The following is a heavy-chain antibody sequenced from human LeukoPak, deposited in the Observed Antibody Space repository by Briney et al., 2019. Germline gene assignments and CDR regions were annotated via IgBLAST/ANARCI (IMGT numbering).Heavy chain of an antibody. CDR3: ARDGRLYGSGSYADY. J-gene: IGHJ4*02. D-gene: IGHD3-10*01. Sequence: ASVKVSCKVSGYTLTELSMHWVRQAPGQGLEWMGWINPNSGGTNYAQKFQGRVTMTRDTSISTAYMELSRLRSDDTAVYYCARDGRLYGSGSYADYWGQGTLVTVSS. CDR1: GYTLTELS. V-gene: IGHV1-2*02. CDR2: INPNSGGT.